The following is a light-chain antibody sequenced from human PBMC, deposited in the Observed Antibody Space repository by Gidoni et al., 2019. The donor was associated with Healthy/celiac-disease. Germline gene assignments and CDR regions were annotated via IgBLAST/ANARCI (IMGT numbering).Light chain of an antibody. V-gene: IGKV1-39*01. CDR3: QQSYSTPPT. CDR1: QSISSY. J-gene: IGKJ4*01. CDR2: AAS. Sequence: DIQMTQSPSAMSASVGDRVTITCRVSQSISSYLNWYQQKPGKAPKLLIYAASSLQSGVPSSFSGSGSGTDFTLTISRLQPEDFATYYCQQSYSTPPTFGGGTKVEIK.